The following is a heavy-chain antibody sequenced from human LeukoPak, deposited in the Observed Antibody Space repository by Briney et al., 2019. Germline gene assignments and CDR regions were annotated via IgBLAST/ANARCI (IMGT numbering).Heavy chain of an antibody. D-gene: IGHD6-6*01. CDR1: GGSFSGYY. CDR3: ARHLSKAAHWFDP. V-gene: IGHV4-34*01. J-gene: IGHJ5*02. CDR2: INHSGST. Sequence: SETLSLTCAVYGGSFSGYYWSWIRQPPGKGLEWIGEINHSGSTNYNPSLKSRVTISVDTSKNQFSLKLSSVTAADTAVYYCARHLSKAAHWFDPWGQGTLVTVSS.